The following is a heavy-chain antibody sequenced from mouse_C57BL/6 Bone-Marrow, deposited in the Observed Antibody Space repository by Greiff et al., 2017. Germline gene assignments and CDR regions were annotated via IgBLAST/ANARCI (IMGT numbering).Heavy chain of an antibody. J-gene: IGHJ1*03. CDR1: GFNIKDDY. D-gene: IGHD2-5*01. CDR2: IDPENGDT. Sequence: EVQLQQSGAELVRPGASVKLSCTASGFNIKDDYMHWVKQRPEQGLAWIGWIDPENGDTEYASKFQGKATITADTSSKTAYLPLTSLTSEDTAVYYCTSSYYSNYEGYSDVWGTGTTVTVSA. CDR3: TSSYYSNYEGYSDV. V-gene: IGHV14-4*01.